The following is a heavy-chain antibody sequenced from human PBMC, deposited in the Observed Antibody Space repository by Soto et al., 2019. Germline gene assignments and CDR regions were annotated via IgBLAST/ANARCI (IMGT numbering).Heavy chain of an antibody. CDR3: ARRYSRYYYYYMDV. J-gene: IGHJ6*03. CDR2: IYYSGST. V-gene: IGHV4-59*01. Sequence: SETLSLTCTVSGGSISSYYWSWIRQPPGKGLEWIGYIYYSGSTNYNPSLKSRVTIPVDTSKNQFSLKLSSVTAADTAVYYCARRYSRYYYYYMDVWGKGTTVTVSS. CDR1: GGSISSYY. D-gene: IGHD1-20*01.